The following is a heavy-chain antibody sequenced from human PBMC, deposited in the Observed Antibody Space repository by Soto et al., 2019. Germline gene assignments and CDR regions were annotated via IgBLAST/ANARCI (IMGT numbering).Heavy chain of an antibody. Sequence: QVQLVQSGAEVKKPGASVKVSCKASGYTFTSYDINWVRQATGQGLEWMGWMNPNSGNTGYAQKLQGRVNMTRNTSISTAYMELSSLRSEDTAVYYCARTTPDCCGMDVWGQGTTVTVAS. D-gene: IGHD4-17*01. CDR3: ARTTPDCCGMDV. V-gene: IGHV1-8*01. CDR2: MNPNSGNT. CDR1: GYTFTSYD. J-gene: IGHJ6*02.